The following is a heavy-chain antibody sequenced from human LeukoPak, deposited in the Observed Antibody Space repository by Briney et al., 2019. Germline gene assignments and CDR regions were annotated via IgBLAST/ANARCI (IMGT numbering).Heavy chain of an antibody. CDR2: INPNSGGT. D-gene: IGHD3-10*01. J-gene: IGHJ4*02. Sequence: ASVKVSCKASGYTFTDYYMHWVRQAPGQGLEWMGWINPNSGGTNYAQKFQGRVTMTRDTSISTAYMELSSLTSDDTAVYFCARQSSGHFGSDYWGQGTLVTVSS. CDR3: ARQSSGHFGSDY. CDR1: GYTFTDYY. V-gene: IGHV1-2*02.